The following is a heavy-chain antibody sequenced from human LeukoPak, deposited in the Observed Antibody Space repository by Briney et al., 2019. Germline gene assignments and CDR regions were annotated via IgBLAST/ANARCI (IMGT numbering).Heavy chain of an antibody. Sequence: SETLSLTCAVSGGSISSGGYSWSWIRQPPGKGLEWIGYINHSGSTNYNPSLKSRVTISVDTSKNQFSLKLSSVTAADTAVYYCARGPFDYVWGSYRGGDYFDYWGQGTLVTVSS. J-gene: IGHJ4*02. D-gene: IGHD3-16*02. CDR3: ARGPFDYVWGSYRGGDYFDY. V-gene: IGHV4-30-2*01. CDR2: INHSGST. CDR1: GGSISSGGYS.